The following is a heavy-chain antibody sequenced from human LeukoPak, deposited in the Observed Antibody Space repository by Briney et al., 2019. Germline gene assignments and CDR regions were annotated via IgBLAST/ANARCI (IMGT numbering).Heavy chain of an antibody. CDR3: GSPRRGY. CDR2: INQDGREK. Sequence: GGSLRLSCTVSGFTVSSNSMSWVRQAPGKGLEWVANINQDGREKYYVDSVKGRFTISRDNAKNSLYLQMNSLRAEDTAVYFCGSPRRGYWGQGTLVTVSS. CDR1: GFTVSSNS. J-gene: IGHJ4*02. V-gene: IGHV3-7*01.